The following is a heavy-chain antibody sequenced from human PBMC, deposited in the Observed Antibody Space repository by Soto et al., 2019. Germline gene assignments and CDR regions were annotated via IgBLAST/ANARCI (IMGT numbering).Heavy chain of an antibody. CDR2: IYHSGST. CDR3: ARTGNAFEI. Sequence: QVQLQQSGPGLVKPSETLSLTCTVSGGSINGYYWSWIRQPPGKGLEWIGYIYHSGSTNYHPSLRSRVTISVDTSKNQFSLKLSSVTAADTALYYCARTGNAFEIWGQGTMVTVSS. D-gene: IGHD1-1*01. CDR1: GGSINGYY. J-gene: IGHJ3*02. V-gene: IGHV4-59*01.